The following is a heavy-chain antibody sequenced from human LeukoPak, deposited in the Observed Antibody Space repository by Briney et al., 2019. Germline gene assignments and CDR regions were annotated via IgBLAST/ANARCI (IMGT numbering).Heavy chain of an antibody. J-gene: IGHJ2*01. CDR3: AKDLIRYFDWLPGYFDL. CDR1: GFTFSSYG. V-gene: IGHV3-23*01. CDR2: ISGSGGST. D-gene: IGHD3-9*01. Sequence: GGSLRLSCAASGFTFSSYGMSWVRQAPGEGLEWVSAISGSGGSTYYADSVKGRFTISRDNSKNTLYLQMNSLRAEDTAVYYCAKDLIRYFDWLPGYFDLWGRGTLVTVSS.